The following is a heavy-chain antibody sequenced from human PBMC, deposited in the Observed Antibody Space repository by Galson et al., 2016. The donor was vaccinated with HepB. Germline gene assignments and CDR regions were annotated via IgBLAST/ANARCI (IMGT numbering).Heavy chain of an antibody. J-gene: IGHJ4*02. V-gene: IGHV3-48*01. Sequence: SLRLSCAVSGVTFSSLSMNWVRQAPGKGLEWVSYLPSENNIKHYADSVRGRFTISRDNAKNSLYLQMNSLRVEDTAVYYCACNRRGVFLLDCWGQGTLVTGSS. CDR2: LPSENNIK. CDR3: ACNRRGVFLLDC. D-gene: IGHD3-10*01. CDR1: GVTFSSLS.